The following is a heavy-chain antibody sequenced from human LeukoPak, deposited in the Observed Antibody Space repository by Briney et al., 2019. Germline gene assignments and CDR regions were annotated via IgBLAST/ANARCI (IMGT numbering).Heavy chain of an antibody. CDR2: INHSGST. J-gene: IGHJ4*02. V-gene: IGHV4-34*01. Sequence: PSETLSLTCAVYGGSFSGYYWSWIRQPPGKGLEWIGEINHSGSTNYNPSLKSRVTISVDTSKNQFSLKLSSVTAADTAVYYCAREEYYDILTGYMYYFDYWGQGTLVTVSS. CDR1: GGSFSGYY. D-gene: IGHD3-9*01. CDR3: AREEYYDILTGYMYYFDY.